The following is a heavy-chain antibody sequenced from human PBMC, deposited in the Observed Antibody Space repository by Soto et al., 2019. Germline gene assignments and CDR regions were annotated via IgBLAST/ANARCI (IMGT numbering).Heavy chain of an antibody. Sequence: GGSLRLSCAASGFTFSSYSMNWVRQAPGKGLEWVSYISSSSSTIYYADSVKGRFTISRDNAKNSLYLQMNSLRDEDTAVYYCGRVYPSLVFFDIGVFPFDYGGQGPLVTVSS. D-gene: IGHD2-15*01. CDR2: ISSSSSTI. CDR1: GFTFSSYS. CDR3: GRVYPSLVFFDIGVFPFDY. J-gene: IGHJ4*02. V-gene: IGHV3-48*02.